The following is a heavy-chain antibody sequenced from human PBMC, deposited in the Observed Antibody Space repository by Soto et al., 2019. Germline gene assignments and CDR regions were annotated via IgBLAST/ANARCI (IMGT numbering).Heavy chain of an antibody. Sequence: QVQLQESGPGLVKPSQTLSLTCTVSGGSISSGGYYWSWIRQHPGKGLEWIGYIYYSGSTYYNPSLKSRVTISVDTSKNQFSLKLSPVTAADTAVYYCARVHCSSTSCYWDYWGQGTLVTVSS. CDR3: ARVHCSSTSCYWDY. CDR1: GGSISSGGYY. D-gene: IGHD2-2*01. J-gene: IGHJ4*02. V-gene: IGHV4-31*03. CDR2: IYYSGST.